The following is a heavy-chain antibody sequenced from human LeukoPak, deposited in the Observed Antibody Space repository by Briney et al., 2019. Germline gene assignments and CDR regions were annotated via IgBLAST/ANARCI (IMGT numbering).Heavy chain of an antibody. CDR3: ARDRYSYGYLGGMDV. Sequence: SGGSLRLSCAASGFTFSDYYMSWIRQAPGKGLEWVSYISSSGSTIYYADSVKGRFTISRDNSKNTLYLQMDSLRAEDTAVYYCARDRYSYGYLGGMDVWGQGTTVTVSS. CDR2: ISSSGSTI. J-gene: IGHJ6*02. CDR1: GFTFSDYY. D-gene: IGHD5-18*01. V-gene: IGHV3-11*04.